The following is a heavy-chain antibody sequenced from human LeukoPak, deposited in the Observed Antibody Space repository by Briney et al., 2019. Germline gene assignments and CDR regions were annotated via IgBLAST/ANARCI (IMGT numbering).Heavy chain of an antibody. CDR3: ARVGGDPK. D-gene: IGHD4-17*01. J-gene: IGHJ4*02. V-gene: IGHV1-2*02. CDR2: INPNSGGT. CDR1: GYTFTGYY. Sequence: GASVKVSFKASGYTFTGYYMHWVRQAPGQGLEWMGWINPNSGGTNYAQKFQGRVTMTRDTSTSTVYMELSSLRSEDTAVYYCARVGGDPKWGQGTLVTVSS.